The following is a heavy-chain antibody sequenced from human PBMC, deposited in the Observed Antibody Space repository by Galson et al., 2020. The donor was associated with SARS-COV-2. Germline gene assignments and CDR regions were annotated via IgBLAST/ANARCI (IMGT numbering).Heavy chain of an antibody. CDR2: ISYDGSNK. CDR1: GFTFSSYG. V-gene: IGHV3-30*19. CDR3: ARDETYTLGWGYYYGMDV. J-gene: IGHJ6*02. Sequence: GESLKISCAASGFTFSSYGMHWVRQAPGKALEWVAVISYDGSNKYNANSVKGRFTISRDNSKNTLYLEMNSLTTEDTAVYYCARDETYTLGWGYYYGMDVWGQGTTVTVSS. D-gene: IGHD7-27*01.